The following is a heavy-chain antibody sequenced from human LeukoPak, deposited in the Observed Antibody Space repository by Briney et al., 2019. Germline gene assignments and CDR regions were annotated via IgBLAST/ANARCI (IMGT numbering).Heavy chain of an antibody. J-gene: IGHJ4*02. CDR2: IYHSGST. V-gene: IGHV4-30-2*01. CDR1: GGSISSGGYY. Sequence: SQTLSLTCTVSGGSISSGGYYWSWIRQPPGKGLEWIGYIYHSGSTYYNPSLKSRVTISVDRFKNQFSLKLRSVTAADAAVYYCARTYCDSTTCYRFDYWGQGTLVTVSS. D-gene: IGHD2-2*01. CDR3: ARTYCDSTTCYRFDY.